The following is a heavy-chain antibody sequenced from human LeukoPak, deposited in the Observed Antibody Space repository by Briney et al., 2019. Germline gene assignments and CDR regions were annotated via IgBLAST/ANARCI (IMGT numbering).Heavy chain of an antibody. V-gene: IGHV3-30*02. CDR1: GFTFSDYG. Sequence: GGSLRLSCAASGFTFSDYGMHWVRQAPGKGLEWVAFLRYDGTNEYYSDSVRGRISISRDNSKNTVYLQMNRLRAEDTAVYYCAKDRISLGELLSSLEYWGQGILVTVSS. CDR2: LRYDGTNE. J-gene: IGHJ4*02. D-gene: IGHD3-10*01. CDR3: AKDRISLGELLSSLEY.